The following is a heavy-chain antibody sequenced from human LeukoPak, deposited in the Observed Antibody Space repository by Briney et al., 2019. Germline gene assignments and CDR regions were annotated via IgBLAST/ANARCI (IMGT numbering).Heavy chain of an antibody. D-gene: IGHD3-22*01. Sequence: GGSLRLSCAASGFTFSSHAMTWVRQAPGKGLEWVSGIDGDGTNTYYADSVKGRFTVSRDNSKNTLYLQMNSLRADDTAVYYCAKEVTPYPQVITCFDYWGQGSLVTVSS. CDR2: IDGDGTNT. V-gene: IGHV3-23*01. CDR1: GFTFSSHA. CDR3: AKEVTPYPQVITCFDY. J-gene: IGHJ4*02.